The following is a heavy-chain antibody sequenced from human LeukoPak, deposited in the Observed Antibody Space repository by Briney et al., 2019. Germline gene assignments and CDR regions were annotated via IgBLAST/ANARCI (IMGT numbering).Heavy chain of an antibody. CDR2: IYHSGST. Sequence: PSETLSLTCTVSGGSISSYYWGWIRQPPGKGLEWIGSIYHSGSTYYNPSLKSRVTISVDTSKNQFSLKPSSVTAADTAVYYCARVTTVTGIDYWGQGTLVTVSS. CDR3: ARVTTVTGIDY. CDR1: GGSISSYY. D-gene: IGHD4-17*01. J-gene: IGHJ4*02. V-gene: IGHV4-38-2*02.